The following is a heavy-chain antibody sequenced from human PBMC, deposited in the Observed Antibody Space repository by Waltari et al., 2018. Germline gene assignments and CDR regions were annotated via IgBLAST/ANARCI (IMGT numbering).Heavy chain of an antibody. CDR2: INPNSGVT. Sequence: HWVRQAAGQGPEWMGWINPNSGVTNFAQKFQDRVTMTRDTSISTAYMELSSLRSDDTAIYFCARGSFLWTKFDLWGHGTLVSVSP. V-gene: IGHV1-2*02. CDR3: ARGSFLWTKFDL. J-gene: IGHJ5*02. D-gene: IGHD2-21*01.